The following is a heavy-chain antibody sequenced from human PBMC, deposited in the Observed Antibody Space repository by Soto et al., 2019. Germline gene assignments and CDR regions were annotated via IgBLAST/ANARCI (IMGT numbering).Heavy chain of an antibody. CDR3: ARSGGSYNFDY. CDR2: IFINGNT. J-gene: IGHJ4*02. Sequence: LSLTCTVPSGSVSTYYWSWIRQPAGKGLEWIGRIFINGNTNYNPSLRSRVTMSVDTSKGQFSLNLTSVTAADTAVYFCARSGGSYNFDYWGQGILVTVSS. V-gene: IGHV4-4*07. D-gene: IGHD1-26*01. CDR1: SGSVSTYY.